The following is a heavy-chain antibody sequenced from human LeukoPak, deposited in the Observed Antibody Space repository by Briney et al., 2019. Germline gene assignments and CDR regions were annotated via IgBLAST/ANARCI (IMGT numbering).Heavy chain of an antibody. CDR1: GFTFSSYA. D-gene: IGHD6-6*01. J-gene: IGHJ4*02. V-gene: IGHV3-64*01. CDR2: ISSNGGST. Sequence: GGSLRLSCAASGFTFSSYAMHWVRQAPGKGLEYVSAISSNGGSTYYANSVKGRFTISRDNSKNTLYLQMGSLRSEDTAVYYCARGSEYSSSHFDYWGQGTLVTVSS. CDR3: ARGSEYSSSHFDY.